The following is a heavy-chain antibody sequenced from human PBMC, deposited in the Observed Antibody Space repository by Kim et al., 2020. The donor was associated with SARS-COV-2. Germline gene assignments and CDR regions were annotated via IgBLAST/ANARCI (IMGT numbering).Heavy chain of an antibody. CDR1: GYIFSIYG. CDR2: INTKDGDT. Sequence: ASVKVSCKTSGYIFSIYGFSWVRQAPGQGLEWMGWINTKDGDTKYVQKFQDRVTMTTDSSTSTAHMELRSLKFDDTAVDYCVRGTWGEVNDYLGQGTLVT. J-gene: IGHJ4*02. V-gene: IGHV1-18*01. D-gene: IGHD3-16*01. CDR3: VRGTWGEVNDY.